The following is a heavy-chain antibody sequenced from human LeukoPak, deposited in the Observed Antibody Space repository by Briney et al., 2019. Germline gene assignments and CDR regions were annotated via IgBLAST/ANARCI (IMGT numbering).Heavy chain of an antibody. V-gene: IGHV1-18*01. CDR3: ARVDPRYYDILTGYYPCFDY. CDR1: GYTFTSYG. CDR2: ISAYNGNT. Sequence: ASVKVSCKASGYTFTSYGISWVRQAPGQGLEWMGWISAYNGNTNYAQKLQGRVTMTTDTSTSTAYMELRSLRSDDTAVYYCARVDPRYYDILTGYYPCFDYWGQGTLVTVSS. D-gene: IGHD3-9*01. J-gene: IGHJ4*02.